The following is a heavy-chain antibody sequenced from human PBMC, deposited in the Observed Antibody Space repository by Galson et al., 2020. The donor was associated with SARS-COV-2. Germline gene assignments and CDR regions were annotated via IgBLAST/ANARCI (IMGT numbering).Heavy chain of an antibody. V-gene: IGHV2-70*01. Sequence: SGPTLVKPTQTLTLTCTFSGFSLSTSGMCVSWIRQPPGKALEWLALIDWDDDKYYSTSLKTRLTISKDTSKNQVVLTMTNMDPVDTATYYCVRYYYDFWSGYPTVAFDIWGQGTMVTVSS. CDR2: IDWDDDK. CDR3: VRYYYDFWSGYPTVAFDI. CDR1: GFSLSTSGMC. D-gene: IGHD3-3*01. J-gene: IGHJ3*02.